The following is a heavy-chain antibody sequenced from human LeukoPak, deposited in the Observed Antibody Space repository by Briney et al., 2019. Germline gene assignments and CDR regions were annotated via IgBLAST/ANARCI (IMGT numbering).Heavy chain of an antibody. CDR2: ISYSGST. Sequence: SETLSLTCTVSGASISTNNYYWGWIRRPPGKGLEWIASISYSGSTYYNPSLKSRVTISVDTSKNQFSLKLSSVTAADTAVYYCARLLGYSSSWYSNWFDPWGQGTLVTVSS. CDR3: ARLLGYSSSWYSNWFDP. V-gene: IGHV4-39*01. CDR1: GASISTNNYY. D-gene: IGHD6-13*01. J-gene: IGHJ5*02.